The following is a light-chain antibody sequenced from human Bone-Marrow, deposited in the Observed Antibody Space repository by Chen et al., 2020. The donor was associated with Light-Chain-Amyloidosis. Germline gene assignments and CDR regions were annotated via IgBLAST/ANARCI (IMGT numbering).Light chain of an antibody. V-gene: IGKV1-39*01. J-gene: IGKJ2*01. CDR1: QSMRTY. Sequence: DIQMTPSASPLSASVGDRVTITCQASQSMRTYLNWYQHKPGVAPRLLIYAASKLQSGVPSRFRGSGSGTDFTLTIRSLEPDDSATYYCQQSYNTPHTFGQGTNLEIK. CDR3: QQSYNTPHT. CDR2: AAS.